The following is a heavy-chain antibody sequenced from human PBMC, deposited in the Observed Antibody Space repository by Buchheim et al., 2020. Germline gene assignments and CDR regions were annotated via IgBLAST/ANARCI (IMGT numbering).Heavy chain of an antibody. D-gene: IGHD4-17*01. V-gene: IGHV4-59*01. CDR1: GGSISSYY. J-gene: IGHJ6*02. CDR3: ARDRVGPRSSGMDV. CDR2: IYYSGST. Sequence: QVQLQESGPGLVKPSETLSLTCTVSGGSISSYYWSWIRQPPGKRLEWIGYIYYSGSTNYNPSLKSRVTISVDTSKNQFSLKLSSVTAADTAVYYCARDRVGPRSSGMDVWGQGTT.